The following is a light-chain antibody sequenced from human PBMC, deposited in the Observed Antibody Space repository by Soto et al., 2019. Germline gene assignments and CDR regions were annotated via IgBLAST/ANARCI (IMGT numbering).Light chain of an antibody. CDR1: QSVGNW. CDR3: QQYNSYSEA. J-gene: IGKJ1*01. V-gene: IGKV1-5*01. CDR2: DVS. Sequence: DIQMTQSPSTLSASVGERVTITCRASQSVGNWLAWYQHKPGKAPKLLIYDVSSLESGLPSRFSGSGSGTEFTLTISSLQPDDFATYYCQQYNSYSEAFGQGTKVDI.